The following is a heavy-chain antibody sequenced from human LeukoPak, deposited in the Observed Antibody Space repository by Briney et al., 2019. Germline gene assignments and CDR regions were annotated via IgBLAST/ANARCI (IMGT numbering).Heavy chain of an antibody. CDR2: ITTSGRTI. CDR1: GFTFINYE. D-gene: IGHD3-16*02. V-gene: IGHV3-48*03. CDR3: AKDRYTSGRPFDH. J-gene: IGHJ4*02. Sequence: SGGSLRLSCAASGFTFINYEMNWVRQAPGKGLEWVSYITTSGRTIHYADSVKGRFTISRDNAKNSVFLQMSSLRAEDTAMYYCAKDRYTSGRPFDHWGQGTLVTVSS.